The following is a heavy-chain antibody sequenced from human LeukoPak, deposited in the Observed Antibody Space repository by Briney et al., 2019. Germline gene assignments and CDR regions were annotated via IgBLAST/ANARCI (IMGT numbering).Heavy chain of an antibody. CDR1: GFTFSSYA. V-gene: IGHV3-30*02. D-gene: IGHD2-21*02. J-gene: IGHJ4*02. Sequence: GSLRLSCAASGFTFSSYAMSWVRQAPGKGLEWVAFIRYDGSNKNHVDSVKGRFTISRDNSKNTLYLQMNSLRDEDTAVYYCAKDPEAYCGADCYSGRPDYWGQGTLVTVSS. CDR2: IRYDGSNK. CDR3: AKDPEAYCGADCYSGRPDY.